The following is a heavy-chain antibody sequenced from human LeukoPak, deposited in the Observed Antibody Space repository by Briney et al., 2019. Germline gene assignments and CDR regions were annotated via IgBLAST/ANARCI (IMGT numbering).Heavy chain of an antibody. CDR1: GFTFSSYE. CDR3: ARDGTVTALVYYYYGMDV. Sequence: GGSLRLSCVASGFTFSSYEMNWVRQAPGKGLEWVSYISSSGSTIYYADSVKGRFTISRDNAKNSLYLQMNSLRAEDTAVYYCARDGTVTALVYYYYGMDVWGKGTTVTVSS. D-gene: IGHD4-17*01. J-gene: IGHJ6*04. CDR2: ISSSGSTI. V-gene: IGHV3-48*03.